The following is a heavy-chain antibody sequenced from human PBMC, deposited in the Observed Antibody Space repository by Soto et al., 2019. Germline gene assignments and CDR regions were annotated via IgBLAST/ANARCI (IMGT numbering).Heavy chain of an antibody. Sequence: QVHLVQSGAEVKKPGASVKVSCKGSGYIFTTYGITWVRQAPGQGLEWMGWISAHNGNRHNAQKLQGRVTVTRDTSTSTAYMELRNLRSDDTAVYYCARGRYGDYWGQGALVTVSS. CDR1: GYIFTTYG. J-gene: IGHJ4*02. V-gene: IGHV1-18*01. CDR2: ISAHNGNR. CDR3: ARGRYGDY. D-gene: IGHD1-1*01.